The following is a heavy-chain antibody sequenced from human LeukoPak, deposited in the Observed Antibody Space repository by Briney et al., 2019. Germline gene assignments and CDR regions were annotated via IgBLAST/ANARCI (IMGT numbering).Heavy chain of an antibody. V-gene: IGHV4-34*01. D-gene: IGHD1-20*01. CDR3: AREDITDNWFDP. Sequence: SETLSLTCAVYGGSFSGYYWSWIRQPPGKGLEWIGEINHSGSTNYNPSLKSRVTISVDTSKNQFSLKLSSVTAADTAVYYCAREDITDNWFDPWGQGTLVTVSS. J-gene: IGHJ5*02. CDR1: GGSFSGYY. CDR2: INHSGST.